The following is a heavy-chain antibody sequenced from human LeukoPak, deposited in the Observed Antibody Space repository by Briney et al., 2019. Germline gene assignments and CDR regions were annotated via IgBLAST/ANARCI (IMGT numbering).Heavy chain of an antibody. CDR2: IKQDGSET. Sequence: PGGSLRLSCAASGFTFTNNFMSWVRQVPGKGLEWVANIKQDGSETTYADSARGRFTIFRDNAKDSVYPQMNSLRAEDSATYYCVREGFYFFDFWGQGTLVTVSS. CDR3: VREGFYFFDF. CDR1: GFTFTNNF. J-gene: IGHJ4*01. V-gene: IGHV3-7*01.